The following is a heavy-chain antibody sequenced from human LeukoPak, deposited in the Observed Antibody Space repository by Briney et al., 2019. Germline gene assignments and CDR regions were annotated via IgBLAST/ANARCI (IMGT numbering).Heavy chain of an antibody. CDR3: ASVVTAIRFVRT. Sequence: SETLSLTCAVYGGSFSGYYWSWIRQPPGKGLEWIGEINHSGSTNYNPCLKSRVTISVDTSKNQFSLRLSSVTAADTAVYYCASVVTAIRFVRTWGQGTLVTVSS. J-gene: IGHJ5*02. CDR2: INHSGST. CDR1: GGSFSGYY. V-gene: IGHV4-34*01. D-gene: IGHD2-21*02.